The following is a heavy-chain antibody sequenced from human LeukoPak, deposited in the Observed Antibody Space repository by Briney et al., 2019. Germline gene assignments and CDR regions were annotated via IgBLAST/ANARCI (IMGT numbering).Heavy chain of an antibody. J-gene: IGHJ4*02. V-gene: IGHV1-24*01. Sequence: ASVKVSCKVSGYTLTELSMHWVRQAPGKGLEWMGGFDPEDGETIYAQKFQGRVTMTEDTSTDTAYMELSSLRSEDTAVYYCATAGRWLHLSPFDYWGQGTLVTVSS. D-gene: IGHD5-24*01. CDR2: FDPEDGET. CDR3: ATAGRWLHLSPFDY. CDR1: GYTLTELS.